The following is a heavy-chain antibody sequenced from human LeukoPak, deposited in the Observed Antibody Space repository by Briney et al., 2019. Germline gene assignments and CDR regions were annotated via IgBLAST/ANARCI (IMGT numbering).Heavy chain of an antibody. CDR1: GFTFSTYW. D-gene: IGHD3-3*01. CDR2: IKQDGSEK. J-gene: IGHJ6*03. CDR3: ARAGNTIFGVVYYYYYMDV. Sequence: GGSLRPSCVASGFTFSTYWMSWVRQAPGKGLEWVANIKQDGSEKYYVDSVKGRFTISRDNAKNSLYLQMNSLRAEDTAVYYCARAGNTIFGVVYYYYYMDVWGKGTTVTVSS. V-gene: IGHV3-7*01.